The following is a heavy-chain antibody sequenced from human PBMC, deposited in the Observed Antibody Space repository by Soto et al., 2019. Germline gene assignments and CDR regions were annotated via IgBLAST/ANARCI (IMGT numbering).Heavy chain of an antibody. CDR3: ARGRYGDY. CDR2: ISAHNGNT. V-gene: IGHV1-18*01. D-gene: IGHD1-1*01. CDR1: GYAFTTYG. J-gene: IGHJ4*02. Sequence: QVPLVQSGAEVKKPGASVKVSCQASGYAFTTYGITWVRQAPGQGLEWMGWISAHNGNTNYAQKLQGRVTVTRDTSTSPAYMELRSLRTDDTAVYYGARGRYGDYWGQGDLVTVSS.